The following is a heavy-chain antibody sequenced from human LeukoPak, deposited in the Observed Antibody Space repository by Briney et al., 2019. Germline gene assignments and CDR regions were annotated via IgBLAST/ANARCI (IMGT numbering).Heavy chain of an antibody. CDR3: ATPKYNWNYARSFDY. J-gene: IGHJ4*02. Sequence: VKVSCKVSGYTLTELSMHWVRQAPGKGLEWMGGFDPEDGETIYAQKFQGRVTMTEDTSTDTAYMELSSRRSEDTAVYYCATPKYNWNYARSFDYWGQGTLVTVSS. CDR1: GYTLTELS. CDR2: FDPEDGET. D-gene: IGHD1-7*01. V-gene: IGHV1-24*01.